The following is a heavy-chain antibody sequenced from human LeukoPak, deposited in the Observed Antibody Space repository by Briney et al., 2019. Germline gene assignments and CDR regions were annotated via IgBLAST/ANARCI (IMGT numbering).Heavy chain of an antibody. D-gene: IGHD5-12*01. CDR1: GGSFSGYY. J-gene: IGHJ6*03. CDR2: INHSGST. V-gene: IGHV4-34*01. CDR3: ARHKGYSGYDRYYYYYMDV. Sequence: KPSETLSHTCAVYGGSFSGYYWSWIRQPPGKGLECIGEINHSGSTNYNPSLKSRVTISVDTSKNQFSLKLSSVTAADTAVYYCARHKGYSGYDRYYYYYMDVWGKGTTVTISS.